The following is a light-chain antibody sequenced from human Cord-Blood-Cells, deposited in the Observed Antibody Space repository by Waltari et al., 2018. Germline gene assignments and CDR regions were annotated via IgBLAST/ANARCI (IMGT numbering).Light chain of an antibody. CDR1: QSLLHSNGYNY. CDR2: LGS. CDR3: MQALQTPFT. J-gene: IGKJ3*01. Sequence: DIVMTQSPLSLPVTPGEPASIPCRSSQSLLHSNGYNYLDWYIRKPGQSQQLLIYLGSNRASGVPDRFSGSGSGTDFTLKISRVEAEDVGVYYCMQALQTPFTFGPGTKVDIK. V-gene: IGKV2-28*01.